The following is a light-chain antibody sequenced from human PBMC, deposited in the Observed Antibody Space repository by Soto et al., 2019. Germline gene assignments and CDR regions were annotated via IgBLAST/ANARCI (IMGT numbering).Light chain of an antibody. CDR1: QSVSSN. V-gene: IGKV3-15*01. J-gene: IGKJ4*01. Sequence: EIVMTQSPATLSVSPGERATLSCRASQSVSSNLAWYQQKPGQAPRLLIYDAFTRATGIPARFSGSGSGTEYTLTISILQSEDSAVYSCQHCSWHPFTVTVGGGTKVEIK. CDR2: DAF. CDR3: QHCSWHPFTVT.